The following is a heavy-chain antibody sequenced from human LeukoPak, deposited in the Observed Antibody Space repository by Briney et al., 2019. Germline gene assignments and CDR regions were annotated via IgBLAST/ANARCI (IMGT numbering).Heavy chain of an antibody. D-gene: IGHD6-19*01. J-gene: IGHJ4*02. CDR3: ASAAGPFDN. V-gene: IGHV3-33*01. CDR2: IWYDGSIK. Sequence: EPGGSLRFSCAASGLIFSSYGMHWVRQAPGKGLEWVAVIWYDGSIKYYADSVKGRFTISRDNSKNTLYLQMNSLRAEDTALYYCASAAGPFDNWGQGTLVTVSS. CDR1: GLIFSSYG.